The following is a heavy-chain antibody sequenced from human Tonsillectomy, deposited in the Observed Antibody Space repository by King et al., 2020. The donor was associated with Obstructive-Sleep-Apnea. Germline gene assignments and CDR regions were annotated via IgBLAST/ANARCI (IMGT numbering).Heavy chain of an antibody. V-gene: IGHV4-59*01. J-gene: IGHJ5*02. CDR1: GGSISSYY. D-gene: IGHD3-22*01. CDR3: ARGPYYDSSGYSDWFDP. Sequence: VQLQESGPGLVKPSETLSLTCTVSGGSISSYYWSWIRQPPGKGLEWIGYIYYSGSTNYNPSLKSRVTISVDTSKNKLSLKLSSVTAADTAVYYCARGPYYDSSGYSDWFDPWGQGTLVTVSS. CDR2: IYYSGST.